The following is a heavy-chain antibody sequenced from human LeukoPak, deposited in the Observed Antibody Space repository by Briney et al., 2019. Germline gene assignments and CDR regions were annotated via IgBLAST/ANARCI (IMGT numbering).Heavy chain of an antibody. CDR1: GGSISSYY. CDR2: IYNSGST. Sequence: SETLSLTCTVSGGSISSYYWSWIRQPPGKGLEWIGYIYNSGSTNYNPSLKSRVAISVDTSKNQFSLKLSSVTAADTAVYYCARFIAAADTIDYWGQGTLVTVSS. J-gene: IGHJ4*02. CDR3: ARFIAAADTIDY. V-gene: IGHV4-4*08. D-gene: IGHD6-13*01.